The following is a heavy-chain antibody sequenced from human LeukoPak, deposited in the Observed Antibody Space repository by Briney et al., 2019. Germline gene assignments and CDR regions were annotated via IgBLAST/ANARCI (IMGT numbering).Heavy chain of an antibody. V-gene: IGHV3-73*01. CDR3: TRLTSYSSSFP. D-gene: IGHD6-13*01. J-gene: IGHJ5*02. CDR2: IRSKANSYAT. CDR1: GFTFSGSA. Sequence: PGGSLRLSCAASGFTFSGSAMHWVRQASGKGLEWVGRIRSKANSYATAYAASVKGRFTISRDDSKNTAYLQMNSLKTEDTAVYYCTRLTSYSSSFPWGQGTLVTVSS.